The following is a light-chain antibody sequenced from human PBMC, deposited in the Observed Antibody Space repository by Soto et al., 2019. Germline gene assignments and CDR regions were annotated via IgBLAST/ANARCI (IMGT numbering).Light chain of an antibody. J-gene: IGKJ4*01. CDR3: QQSYSTPVT. CDR2: AAS. CDR1: QSISSY. Sequence: DIQMTQSHPSLSASVGDRFTITCRASQSISSYLNWYQQKPGKAPKLLIYAASSLQSGVPSRFSGSGSGTDFTLTISSLQPEDFATYYCQQSYSTPVTFGGGTKVDIK. V-gene: IGKV1-39*01.